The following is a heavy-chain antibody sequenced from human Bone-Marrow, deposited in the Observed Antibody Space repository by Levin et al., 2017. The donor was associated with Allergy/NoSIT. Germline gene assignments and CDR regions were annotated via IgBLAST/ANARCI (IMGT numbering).Heavy chain of an antibody. CDR3: ARDRGYDKLDY. CDR1: GFTFSSHW. V-gene: IGHV3-7*01. CDR2: IKEDGSEK. Sequence: GGSLRLSCAASGFTFSSHWMAWVRQAPGKGLEWVANIKEDGSEKYYVDSVKGRFTISRDNAKESLYLQMNSLRAEDTAVYYCARDRGYDKLDYWGQGTLVTVSS. J-gene: IGHJ4*02. D-gene: IGHD6-13*01.